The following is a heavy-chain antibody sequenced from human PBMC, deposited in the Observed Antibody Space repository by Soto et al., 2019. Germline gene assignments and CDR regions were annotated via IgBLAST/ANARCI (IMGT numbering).Heavy chain of an antibody. J-gene: IGHJ4*02. Sequence: GASVKVSCKASGYTFTDYYMHWVRQAPGQGLEWMGLINPTSGGTSYAQNFQGRVTMTRYTSVSTAYMDLSRLSSDDTAVYYCARGSKDSYPGSRIFDFWGRGTLVTVSS. CDR2: INPTSGGT. V-gene: IGHV1-2*02. CDR1: GYTFTDYY. CDR3: ARGSKDSYPGSRIFDF. D-gene: IGHD3-10*01.